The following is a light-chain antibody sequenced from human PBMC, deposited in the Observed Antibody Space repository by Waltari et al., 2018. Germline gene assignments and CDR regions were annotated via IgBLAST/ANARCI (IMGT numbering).Light chain of an antibody. V-gene: IGKV4-1*01. Sequence: DIVMTQSPDSLAVSLGERATIKCKSSQSILDSSNQRNYLGWYQQKPGQPPKLVIYWASTREVWVPDRFSGSGSGTDFTLTINSLQPEDVAGYYCQQYYSSPPAWTFGQGTKVEIK. CDR2: WAS. J-gene: IGKJ1*01. CDR3: QQYYSSPPAWT. CDR1: QSILDSSNQRNY.